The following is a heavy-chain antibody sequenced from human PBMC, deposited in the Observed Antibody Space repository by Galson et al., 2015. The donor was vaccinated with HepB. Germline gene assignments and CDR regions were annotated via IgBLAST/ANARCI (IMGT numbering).Heavy chain of an antibody. CDR3: ARGGDTAPPDY. V-gene: IGHV3-7*03. Sequence: SLRLSCAASGFTFNTYWMTWIRQAPGKGLEWVANMKADGSERHYVDSVKGRFTISRDDSKSIAYLQMDSLRVEDTAVYYCARGGDTAPPDYWGQGTLVTVSS. D-gene: IGHD6-25*01. CDR1: GFTFNTYW. CDR2: MKADGSER. J-gene: IGHJ4*02.